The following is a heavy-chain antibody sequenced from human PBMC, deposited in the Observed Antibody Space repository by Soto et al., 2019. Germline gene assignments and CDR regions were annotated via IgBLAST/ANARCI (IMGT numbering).Heavy chain of an antibody. Sequence: AGPTLVNPPHPPPLTCTFSWFSLNTRGVAVGWIRPPPGKALEWLALIYGDDDDRYSPSLESRLTIAKGTSKNQVVLTMTNMDPVDTATYYCARPFNGGSYYDYWGQGALVTVSS. CDR3: ARPFNGGSYYDY. J-gene: IGHJ4*02. CDR1: WFSLNTRGVA. D-gene: IGHD3-10*01. CDR2: IYGDDDD. V-gene: IGHV2-5*02.